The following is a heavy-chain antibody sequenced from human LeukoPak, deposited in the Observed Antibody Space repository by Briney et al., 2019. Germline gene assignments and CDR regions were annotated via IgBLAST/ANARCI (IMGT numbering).Heavy chain of an antibody. CDR3: AKLGPVVVAARGFDY. D-gene: IGHD2-15*01. Sequence: PGGSLRLSCAASGFTFSRYGMHWVRQAPGKGLEWVAFIRYDGSNKYYADSVKGRFTISRDNSKNTLYLQMNSPRAEDTAVYYCAKLGPVVVAARGFDYWGQGTLVTVSS. J-gene: IGHJ4*02. CDR2: IRYDGSNK. CDR1: GFTFSRYG. V-gene: IGHV3-30*02.